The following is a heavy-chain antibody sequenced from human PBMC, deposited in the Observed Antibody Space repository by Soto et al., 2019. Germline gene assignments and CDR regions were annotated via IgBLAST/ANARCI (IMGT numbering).Heavy chain of an antibody. CDR1: GYTFTSYA. J-gene: IGHJ5*02. CDR3: ARERELWFGELFFWFDP. Sequence: QVQLVQSGAEVKKPGASVKVSCKASGYTFTSYAMHWVRQAPGQRLEWMGWINAGNGNTKYSQKFQGRVTITRDTSASPAYMELSSMRSEDTAVYYCARERELWFGELFFWFDPWGQGTLVTVSS. CDR2: INAGNGNT. D-gene: IGHD3-10*01. V-gene: IGHV1-3*01.